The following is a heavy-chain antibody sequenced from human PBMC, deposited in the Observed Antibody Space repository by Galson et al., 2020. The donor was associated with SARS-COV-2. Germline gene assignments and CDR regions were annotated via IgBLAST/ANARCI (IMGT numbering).Heavy chain of an antibody. J-gene: IGHJ4*02. CDR3: ARGTEGRGVIDFFDY. Sequence: SQTLPLTCAISGDSVSSNSVAWTWIRRYQSRGLDWLGRNYYRSQWYNEYAISVKSRITINPDTSKNQFSLHLNSVTSEDTAVYYCARGTEGRGVIDFFDYWGRGTLVTVSS. V-gene: IGHV6-1*01. CDR1: GDSVSSNSVA. CDR2: NYYRSQWYN. D-gene: IGHD3-16*02.